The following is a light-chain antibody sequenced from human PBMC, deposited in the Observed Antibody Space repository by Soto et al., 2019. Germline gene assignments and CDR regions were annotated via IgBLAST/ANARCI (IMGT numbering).Light chain of an antibody. CDR2: EVS. CDR1: TSDFVNYNY. Sequence: QSVLTQPASLSGSPGQSVTISCSGTTSDFVNYNYVSWYQHHPGKAPQLILFEVSNRPSGVSSRFSGSKSGNTASLIISGLQAEDEAYYYCSSYTVSTDAVFGGGTKVTVL. J-gene: IGLJ2*01. V-gene: IGLV2-14*01. CDR3: SSYTVSTDAV.